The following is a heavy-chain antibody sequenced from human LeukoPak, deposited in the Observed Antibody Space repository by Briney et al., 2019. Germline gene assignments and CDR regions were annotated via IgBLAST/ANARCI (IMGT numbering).Heavy chain of an antibody. V-gene: IGHV3-48*03. J-gene: IGHJ5*02. CDR2: ISSSGSTI. CDR1: GFTFSSYE. D-gene: IGHD3-10*01. CDR3: GADYYGLP. Sequence: QPGGSLRLSCAASGFTFSSYEMNWVRQAPGKGLEWVSYISSSGSTIYYADFVKGRFTISRDNAKNSLYLQMNSLRAEDTAVYYCGADYYGLPWGQGTLVTVSS.